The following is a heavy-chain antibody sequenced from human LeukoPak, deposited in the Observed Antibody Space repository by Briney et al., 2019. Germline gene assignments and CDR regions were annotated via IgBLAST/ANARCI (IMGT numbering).Heavy chain of an antibody. CDR2: ISAYNGNT. Sequence: ASVKVSCKASGYTFTSYGIRWVRQAPGQGLEWMGWISAYNGNTNYAQKLQGRVTMTTDTSTSTAYMELRSLRSDDTAVYDCARDWEDYVRGSSFDYWGQGTLVTVSS. V-gene: IGHV1-18*04. CDR3: ARDWEDYVRGSSFDY. CDR1: GYTFTSYG. D-gene: IGHD3-16*01. J-gene: IGHJ4*02.